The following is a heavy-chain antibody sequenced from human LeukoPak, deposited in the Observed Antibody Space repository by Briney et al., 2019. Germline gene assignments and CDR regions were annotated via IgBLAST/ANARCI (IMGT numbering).Heavy chain of an antibody. CDR2: ISGSGGST. J-gene: IGHJ6*03. Sequence: GGSLRLSCAASGFTFSSYAMRWVRQAPGKGLVGVSAISGSGGSTYYADSVKGRFTISRDNSKNTLYLQMDSLRAEDTALYYCAQATNHHYGYYYYYMDVWGKGTTVTVSS. V-gene: IGHV3-23*01. CDR3: AQATNHHYGYYYYYMDV. D-gene: IGHD4-17*01. CDR1: GFTFSSYA.